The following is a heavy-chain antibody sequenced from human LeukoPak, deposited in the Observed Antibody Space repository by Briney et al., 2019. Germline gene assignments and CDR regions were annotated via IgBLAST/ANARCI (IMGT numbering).Heavy chain of an antibody. D-gene: IGHD6-13*01. Sequence: SVKVSCKASGGTFSSYAISWVRQAPGQGLEWMGRIILILGIANYAQKFQGRVTITADKSTSTAYMELSSLRSEDTAVYYCAREGGAAADYYFDYWGQGTLVTVSS. V-gene: IGHV1-69*04. J-gene: IGHJ4*02. CDR2: IILILGIA. CDR3: AREGGAAADYYFDY. CDR1: GGTFSSYA.